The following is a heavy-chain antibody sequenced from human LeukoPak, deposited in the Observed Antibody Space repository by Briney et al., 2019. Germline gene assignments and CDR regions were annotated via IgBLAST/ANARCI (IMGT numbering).Heavy chain of an antibody. J-gene: IGHJ4*02. CDR3: ASEAAAGTLGY. CDR2: IYHSGST. V-gene: IGHV4-4*02. D-gene: IGHD6-13*01. CDR1: GGSISRRKW. Sequence: SETLSLTCAVSGGSISRRKWWSWVRQPPGKGLEWIGEIYHSGSTNYNPSLKSRVTISVDKSKNQFSLKLSSVTAADTAVYYCASEAAAGTLGYWGQGTLVTVSS.